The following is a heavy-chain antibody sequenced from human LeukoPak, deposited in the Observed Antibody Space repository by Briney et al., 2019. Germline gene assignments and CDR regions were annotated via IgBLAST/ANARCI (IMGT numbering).Heavy chain of an antibody. CDR1: GGSISSYY. CDR2: IYPGDPDT. V-gene: IGHV5-51*01. CDR3: ARDVGIGDAFDI. Sequence: ETLSLTCTVSGGSISSYYWSWIRQPPGKGLEWMGIIYPGDPDTRYSPSFQGQVTISADKSISTAYLQWSSLKASDTAMYYCARDVGIGDAFDIWGQGTMVTVSS. D-gene: IGHD1-26*01. J-gene: IGHJ3*02.